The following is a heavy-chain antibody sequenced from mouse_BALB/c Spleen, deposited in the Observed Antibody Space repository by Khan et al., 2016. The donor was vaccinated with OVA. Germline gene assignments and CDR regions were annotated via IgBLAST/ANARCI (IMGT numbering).Heavy chain of an antibody. V-gene: IGHV1-80*01. Sequence: VQLQESGAELVRPGSSVKISCKASGYAFSNYWMNWVKQRPGQGLEWIGQIYPGDGDTSFNGKFRGKATLTADKSSSTAYMQLSSLTSEDSAVYFGARSGYDYFAYWGQGTLVTVSA. J-gene: IGHJ3*01. D-gene: IGHD2-14*01. CDR1: GYAFSNYW. CDR3: ARSGYDYFAY. CDR2: IYPGDGDT.